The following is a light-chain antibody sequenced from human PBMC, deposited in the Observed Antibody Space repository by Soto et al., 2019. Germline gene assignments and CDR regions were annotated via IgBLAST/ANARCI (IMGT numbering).Light chain of an antibody. CDR1: QSVSTY. CDR3: QQRSDWPWT. Sequence: EIVLTQSPATLSLSPGDRATLSCRASQSVSTYVAWYRQRPGQAPRLLMFDASRRASGIPARLSGSGSGTECTLTISSLEPEDFATYYCQQRSDWPWTFGQGTKVEMK. CDR2: DAS. J-gene: IGKJ1*01. V-gene: IGKV3-11*01.